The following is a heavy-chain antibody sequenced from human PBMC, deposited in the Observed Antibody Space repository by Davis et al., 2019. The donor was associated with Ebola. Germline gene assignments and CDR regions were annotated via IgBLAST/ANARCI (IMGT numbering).Heavy chain of an antibody. V-gene: IGHV1-69*13. CDR2: IIPIFGTA. CDR1: GGTFSSYA. J-gene: IGHJ6*03. Sequence: AASVKVSCKASGGTFSSYAISWVRQAPGQGLEWMGGIIPIFGTANYAQKFQGRVTITADESTSTAYMELSSLRSEDTAVYYCATSSRITMIVVVTYYYYMDVWGKGTTVTVSS. D-gene: IGHD3-22*01. CDR3: ATSSRITMIVVVTYYYYMDV.